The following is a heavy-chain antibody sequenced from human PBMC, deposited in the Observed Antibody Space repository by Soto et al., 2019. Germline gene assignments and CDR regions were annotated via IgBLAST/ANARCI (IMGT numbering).Heavy chain of an antibody. D-gene: IGHD6-13*01. CDR2: IYWDDDK. V-gene: IGHV2-5*02. CDR1: GFSLTTNGVG. CDR3: AYCGYYSSSWFPDY. Sequence: QITLKESGPSLVKPTQTLTLTCTFSGFSLTTNGVGVGWIRQSPGEALDWLALIYWDDDKRYSPSLKSRLTITKATSKNKVVLRVTNMDSVDTATYYCAYCGYYSSSWFPDYWGQGTLVTVSS. J-gene: IGHJ4*02.